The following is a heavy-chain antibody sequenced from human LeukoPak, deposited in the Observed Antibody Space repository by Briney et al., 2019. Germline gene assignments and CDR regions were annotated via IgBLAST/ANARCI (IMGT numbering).Heavy chain of an antibody. D-gene: IGHD3-3*01. CDR3: ARAQSPVIFQY. CDR1: GGPISSGGYY. J-gene: IGHJ4*02. V-gene: IGHV4-30-2*01. Sequence: SETLSLTCTVSGGPISSGGYYCSWIRQPPGKGLGLSGYIYESGSTYYNPSLKSRVTISVDRSKNQFSRKLRSVTAADTAVYYCARAQSPVIFQYWRQGPLVSVPS. CDR2: IYESGST.